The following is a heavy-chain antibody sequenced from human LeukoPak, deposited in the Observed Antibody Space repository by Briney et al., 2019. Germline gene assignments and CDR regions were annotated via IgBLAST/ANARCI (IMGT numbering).Heavy chain of an antibody. Sequence: GESLKISCKGSGCIFTTYWIGWVRQMPGKGLEWMGIIYPGDPDTRYSPSFQGQVTISADKSISTAYLQWSSLKASDTAMYYCARHRYCSGGSCYGINYWGQGTLVTVPS. J-gene: IGHJ4*02. CDR1: GCIFTTYW. CDR2: IYPGDPDT. D-gene: IGHD2-15*01. V-gene: IGHV5-51*01. CDR3: ARHRYCSGGSCYGINY.